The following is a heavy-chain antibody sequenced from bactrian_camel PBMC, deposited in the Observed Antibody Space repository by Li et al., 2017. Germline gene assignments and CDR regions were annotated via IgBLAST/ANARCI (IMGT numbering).Heavy chain of an antibody. CDR1: GPAASTFC. J-gene: IGHJ4*01. D-gene: IGHD2*01. CDR3: AAVRRSVVGGWLRDPSVQGSY. Sequence: HVQLVESGGGSAQAGGSLRLSCTYSGPAASTFCMSWFRQAPGKEREGVAAIDAAGKTTYADSAKDRFTISKDNAKNILYLQMSSLKPEDTAMYYCAAVRRSVVGGWLRDPSVQGSYWGQGTQVTVS. CDR2: IDAAGKT. V-gene: IGHV3S1*01.